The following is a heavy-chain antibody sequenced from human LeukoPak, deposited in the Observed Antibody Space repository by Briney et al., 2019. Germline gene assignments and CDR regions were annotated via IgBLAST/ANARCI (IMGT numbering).Heavy chain of an antibody. CDR1: GFTFSGHW. CDR2: ISSNGGST. Sequence: GGSLRLSCAASGFTFSGHWMHWVRQAPGKGLEYVSAISSNGGSTYYANSVKGRFTISRDNSKNTLYLQMGSLRAEDMAVYYCARERVYQLLTYYYYYGMDVWGQGTTVTVSS. D-gene: IGHD2-2*01. CDR3: ARERVYQLLTYYYYYGMDV. J-gene: IGHJ6*02. V-gene: IGHV3-64*01.